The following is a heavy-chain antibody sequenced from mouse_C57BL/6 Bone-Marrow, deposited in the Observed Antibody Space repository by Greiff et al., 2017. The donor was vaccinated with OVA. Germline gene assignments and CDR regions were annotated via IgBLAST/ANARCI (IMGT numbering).Heavy chain of an antibody. Sequence: VQLQQSGAELVRPGASVTLSCTASGFTITDDYMHWVKQTPEQGLEWIGWIDPETGDTAYASKFQGKATITADTSSNTAYLQLSSLTSEDSAVYYWTSYGNLDYWGQGTTLTVSS. J-gene: IGHJ2*01. D-gene: IGHD2-1*01. CDR2: IDPETGDT. CDR1: GFTITDDY. CDR3: TSYGNLDY. V-gene: IGHV14-4*01.